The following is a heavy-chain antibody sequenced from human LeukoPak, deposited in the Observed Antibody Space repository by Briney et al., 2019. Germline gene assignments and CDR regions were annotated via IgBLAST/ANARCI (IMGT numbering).Heavy chain of an antibody. CDR2: INPNSGGT. J-gene: IGHJ4*02. CDR1: GYTFTGYY. CDR3: AKVVYSSSWYRY. D-gene: IGHD6-13*01. Sequence: ASVKVSCKASGYTFTGYYMHWVRQAPGQGLEWMGWINPNSGGTNYAQKFQGRVTMTRDTSISIAYMELSRLRSDDTAVYYCAKVVYSSSWYRYWGQGTLVTVSS. V-gene: IGHV1-2*02.